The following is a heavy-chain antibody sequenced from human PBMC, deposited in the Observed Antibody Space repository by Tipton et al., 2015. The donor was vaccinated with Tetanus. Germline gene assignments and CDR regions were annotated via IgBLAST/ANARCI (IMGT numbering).Heavy chain of an antibody. CDR2: ISFDGSSQ. D-gene: IGHD4-11*01. Sequence: SLRLSCVPSGFTFSSYGMHWVRQAPGKGLEWVAVISFDGSSQHYADSVKGRFTISRDNSKDILYLQMDSLRVEDTAVYYCARGTGKYSAGDSWGQGTLVTVSS. CDR3: ARGTGKYSAGDS. CDR1: GFTFSSYG. J-gene: IGHJ4*02. V-gene: IGHV3-30*04.